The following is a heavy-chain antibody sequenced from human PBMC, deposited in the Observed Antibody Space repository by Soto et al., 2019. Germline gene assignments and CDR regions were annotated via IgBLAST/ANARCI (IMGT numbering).Heavy chain of an antibody. CDR3: ARDWQLEPRDAFDI. CDR1: GYTFTIYG. D-gene: IGHD1-1*01. Sequence: EASVKVCCKASGYTFTIYGISWVRKAPGQGLEWMGWISAYNGNTNYAQKLQGRVTMTTDTSTSTAYMELRSLRSDDTAVYYCARDWQLEPRDAFDIWGQGTMVTVSS. CDR2: ISAYNGNT. V-gene: IGHV1-18*01. J-gene: IGHJ3*02.